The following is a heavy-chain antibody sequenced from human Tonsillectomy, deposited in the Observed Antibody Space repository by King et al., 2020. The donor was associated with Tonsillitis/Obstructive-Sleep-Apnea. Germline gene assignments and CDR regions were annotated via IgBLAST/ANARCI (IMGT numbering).Heavy chain of an antibody. Sequence: FTLKESGRTLVKPTQTLTLTCTFSGFSLSTGGVGVGWTRQPPGTALECLALICWDDDKPYSPSRKSRLTIPKDTPKNQVFLTMTNMDPVDKATDYCAQTGEYYDSGGYFLWNGFDIWGQGTMVTVSS. CDR1: GFSLSTGGVG. V-gene: IGHV2-5*02. CDR3: AQTGEYYDSGGYFLWNGFDI. CDR2: ICWDDDK. D-gene: IGHD3-22*01. J-gene: IGHJ3*02.